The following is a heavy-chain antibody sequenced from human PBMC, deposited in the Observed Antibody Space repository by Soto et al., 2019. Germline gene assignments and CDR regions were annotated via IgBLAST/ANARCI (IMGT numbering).Heavy chain of an antibody. D-gene: IGHD2-15*01. Sequence: QVQLVQSGAEVKKPGSSVKVSCKASGGTFSSYAISWVRQAPGQGLEWMGGIIPIYGTANYAQKFQGRVTITADESTSIAYMELSSLRSEDTAVYYCARGQSGCSGGSCWSLYGMDVWGQGTTVTVSS. V-gene: IGHV1-69*01. CDR1: GGTFSSYA. CDR3: ARGQSGCSGGSCWSLYGMDV. J-gene: IGHJ6*02. CDR2: IIPIYGTA.